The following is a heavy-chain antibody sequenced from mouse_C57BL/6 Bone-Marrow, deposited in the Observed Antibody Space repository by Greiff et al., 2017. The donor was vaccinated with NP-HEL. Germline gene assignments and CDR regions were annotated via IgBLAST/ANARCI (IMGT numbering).Heavy chain of an antibody. D-gene: IGHD2-4*01. CDR1: GFNIKDDY. Sequence: VQLKQSGAELVRPGASVKLSCTASGFNIKDDYMHWVKQRPEQGLELIGWIDPENGDTEYASKFQGKATITADTSSNIAYLQLSSLTSEDTAVYYCTTGGYYDFDYWGQGTTLTVSS. CDR2: IDPENGDT. J-gene: IGHJ2*01. V-gene: IGHV14-4*01. CDR3: TTGGYYDFDY.